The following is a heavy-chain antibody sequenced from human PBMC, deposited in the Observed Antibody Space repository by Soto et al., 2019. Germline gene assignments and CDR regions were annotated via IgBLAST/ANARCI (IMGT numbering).Heavy chain of an antibody. CDR1: GFTFSSYA. Sequence: GGSLRLSCAASGFTFSSYAMHWVRQAPGKGLEWVAVISYDGSNKYYAGSVKGRFTISRDNSKNTLYLQMNSLRAEDTAVYYCAGLSSGWTAAYYGMDVWGQGTTVTVSS. J-gene: IGHJ6*02. CDR2: ISYDGSNK. CDR3: AGLSSGWTAAYYGMDV. D-gene: IGHD6-19*01. V-gene: IGHV3-30-3*01.